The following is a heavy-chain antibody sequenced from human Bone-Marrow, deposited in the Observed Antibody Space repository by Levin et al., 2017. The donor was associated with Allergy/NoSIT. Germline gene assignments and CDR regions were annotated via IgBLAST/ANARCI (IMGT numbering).Heavy chain of an antibody. V-gene: IGHV3-9*01. Sequence: GGSLRLSCRASGFTFEDYAMHWVRQAPGKGLEWVSGINWKSNTIAYADSVKGRFTISRDNARNSLYLQMNSLRSEDTAFYYCAKVLEMTTTEAFDIWGQGTMVAVSS. CDR1: GFTFEDYA. J-gene: IGHJ3*02. D-gene: IGHD5-24*01. CDR2: INWKSNTI. CDR3: AKVLEMTTTEAFDI.